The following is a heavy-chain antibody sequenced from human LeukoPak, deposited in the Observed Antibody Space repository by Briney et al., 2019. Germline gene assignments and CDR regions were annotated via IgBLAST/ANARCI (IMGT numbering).Heavy chain of an antibody. CDR1: GFPFSSYE. CDR2: ISSSGSII. Sequence: GGSLRLSCAASGFPFSSYEMNWVRQAPGKGLEWVSYISSSGSIIYYADSVKGRFIISRDNAKNSLYLQMNSLRAEDTAVYYCARDLRDAYGEFDYWGQGTLVTVSS. D-gene: IGHD3-10*01. J-gene: IGHJ4*02. CDR3: ARDLRDAYGEFDY. V-gene: IGHV3-48*03.